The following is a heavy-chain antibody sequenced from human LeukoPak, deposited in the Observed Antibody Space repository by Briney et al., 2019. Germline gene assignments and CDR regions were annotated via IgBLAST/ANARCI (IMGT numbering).Heavy chain of an antibody. CDR3: AKGEGLRYFDWFPAN. D-gene: IGHD3-9*01. V-gene: IGHV3-21*04. CDR1: GFTFSSYS. Sequence: GGSLRLSCAASGFTFSSYSMNWVRQAPGKGLEWVSSISSSSSYIYYADSVKGRFTISRDNSKNTLYLQMNSLRAEDTAVYYCAKGEGLRYFDWFPANWGQGTLVTVSS. J-gene: IGHJ4*02. CDR2: ISSSSSYI.